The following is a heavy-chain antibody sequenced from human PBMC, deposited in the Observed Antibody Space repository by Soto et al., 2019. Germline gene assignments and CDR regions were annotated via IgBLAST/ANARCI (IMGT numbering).Heavy chain of an antibody. J-gene: IGHJ5*02. CDR1: GGSFSGYY. Sequence: QVQLQQWGAGLLKPSETLSLTCAVYGGSFSGYYWSWIRQPPGKGLEWIGEINHSGSTNYNPSLESRVTISVDTSKNQFSLKLSSVTAADTAVYYCARWYRSIAAPRDWFDPWGQGTLVTVSS. CDR2: INHSGST. CDR3: ARWYRSIAAPRDWFDP. V-gene: IGHV4-34*01. D-gene: IGHD6-6*01.